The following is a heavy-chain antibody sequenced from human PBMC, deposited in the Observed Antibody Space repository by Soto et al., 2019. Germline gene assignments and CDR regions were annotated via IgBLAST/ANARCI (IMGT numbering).Heavy chain of an antibody. CDR1: GDTFSTSI. D-gene: IGHD5-18*01. J-gene: IGHJ4*02. CDR3: ARPRYSYGYSFDY. Sequence: QVQLMQSGAEVKKPGSSVKVSCKTSGDTFSTSIINWVRQAPGQGLEWMGGIIPISGTSNYVQKFKGRVTITADESTSTANMELSSLRSEDTAVYYCARPRYSYGYSFDYWGQGTLVTVSS. V-gene: IGHV1-69*12. CDR2: IIPISGTS.